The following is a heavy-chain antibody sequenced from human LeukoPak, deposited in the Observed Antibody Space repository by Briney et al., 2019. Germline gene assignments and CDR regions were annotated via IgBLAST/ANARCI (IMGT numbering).Heavy chain of an antibody. Sequence: GESLKISCKCSGYSFTNYWIGWVRQMPGKGLEWMGIIYPGDSDTRYSPSFQGQVTISADKSISTAYLQWSSLKASDTAMYYCARLFRNYHDSNGRGRLDYWGQGTLVTVSS. V-gene: IGHV5-51*01. D-gene: IGHD3-22*01. CDR2: IYPGDSDT. CDR1: GYSFTNYW. J-gene: IGHJ4*02. CDR3: ARLFRNYHDSNGRGRLDY.